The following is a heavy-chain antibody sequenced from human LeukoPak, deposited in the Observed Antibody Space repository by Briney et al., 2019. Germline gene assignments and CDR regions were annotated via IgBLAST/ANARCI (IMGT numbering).Heavy chain of an antibody. CDR3: ARGGYYYDSSGYNWFDT. V-gene: IGHV4-59*01. D-gene: IGHD3-22*01. Sequence: SETLSLTCTVSGGSISSYYWSWIRQPPGKGLVWIGYIYYSGSTNYNPSLKSRVTISVDTSKNQFSLKLSSVTAADTAVYYCARGGYYYDSSGYNWFDTWGQGTLVTVSS. CDR1: GGSISSYY. J-gene: IGHJ5*02. CDR2: IYYSGST.